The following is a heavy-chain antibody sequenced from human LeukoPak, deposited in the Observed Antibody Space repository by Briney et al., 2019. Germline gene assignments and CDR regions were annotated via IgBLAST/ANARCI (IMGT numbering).Heavy chain of an antibody. V-gene: IGHV3-30*02. CDR2: IWYDGSNK. Sequence: PGGSLRLSCAASGFTFSSYGMHWVRQAPGKGLEWVAVIWYDGSNKYYADSVKGRFTISRDNSKNTLYLQMNSLRAEDTAVYYCAKDIIERFLEWLGYYYYYGMDVWGQGTTVTVSS. CDR3: AKDIIERFLEWLGYYYYYGMDV. J-gene: IGHJ6*02. CDR1: GFTFSSYG. D-gene: IGHD3-3*01.